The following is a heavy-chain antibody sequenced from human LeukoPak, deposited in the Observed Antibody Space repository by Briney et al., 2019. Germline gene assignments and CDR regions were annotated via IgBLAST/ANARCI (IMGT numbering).Heavy chain of an antibody. J-gene: IGHJ6*02. CDR2: VYSSGST. Sequence: SETLSLTCTVSGGSISSYSWSWIRQPPGKGLEWIGYVYSSGSTTYNPSLKSRVTMSVDTSKNQFSLKLSSVTAADTAVYYCARGNRDYYYGMDVWGQGTTVTVSS. D-gene: IGHD1-14*01. CDR3: ARGNRDYYYGMDV. CDR1: GGSISSYS. V-gene: IGHV4-59*12.